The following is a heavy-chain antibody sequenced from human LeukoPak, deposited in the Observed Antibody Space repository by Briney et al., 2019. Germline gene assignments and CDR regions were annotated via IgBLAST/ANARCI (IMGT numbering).Heavy chain of an antibody. V-gene: IGHV4-39*07. CDR1: GGSISSSSYY. J-gene: IGHJ4*02. CDR2: INHSGST. D-gene: IGHD2/OR15-2a*01. CDR3: ARGASTFRLSRFDY. Sequence: PSETLSLTCTVSGGSISSSSYYWGWIRQPPGKGLEWIGEINHSGSTNYNPSLKSRVTISVDTSKNQFSLKLSSVTAADTAVYYCARGASTFRLSRFDYWGQGTLVTVSS.